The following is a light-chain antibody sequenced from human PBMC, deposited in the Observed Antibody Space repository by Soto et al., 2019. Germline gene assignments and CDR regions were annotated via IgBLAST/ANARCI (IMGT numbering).Light chain of an antibody. J-gene: IGKJ4*01. V-gene: IGKV3-11*01. CDR3: QQRSNWPLT. CDR2: DAS. Sequence: VLTQSPGAVSLYPSERATLSCRASQIVSSYLAWYQQKPGQAPRLLIYDASNRATGIPARFSGSGSGTDFTLTISSLEPEDFAVYYCQQRSNWPLTFGGGTKVDIK. CDR1: QIVSSY.